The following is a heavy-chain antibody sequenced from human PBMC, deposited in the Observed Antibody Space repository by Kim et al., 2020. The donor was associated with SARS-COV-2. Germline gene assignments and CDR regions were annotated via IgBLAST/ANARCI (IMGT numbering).Heavy chain of an antibody. CDR1: GFTFSSYA. V-gene: IGHV3-23*01. Sequence: GGSLRLSCAASGFTFSSYAMSWVRQAPGKGLEWVSAISGSGGSTYYADSVKGRFTISRDNSKNTLYLQMNSLRAEDTAVYYCAKEAGIVVVVAAKREDPDAFDIWGQGTMVTVSS. CDR3: AKEAGIVVVVAAKREDPDAFDI. J-gene: IGHJ3*02. D-gene: IGHD2-15*01. CDR2: ISGSGGST.